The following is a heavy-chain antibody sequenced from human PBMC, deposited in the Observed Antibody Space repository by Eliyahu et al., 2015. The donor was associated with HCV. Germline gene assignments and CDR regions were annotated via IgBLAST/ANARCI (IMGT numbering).Heavy chain of an antibody. CDR2: ISYDENNE. D-gene: IGHD1-26*01. V-gene: IGHV3-30*04. J-gene: IGHJ4*02. Sequence: QVQLVESGGGVVQPGGSLXLSCAAFGFTFSNHAMHWVRQAPGGGLEWVAVISYDENNEYYLDSVKGRFTISRDNPKNTVYLQMNSLRAEDAAIYYCARGYTGSCIDKWGQGTQVTVSS. CDR3: ARGYTGSCIDK. CDR1: GFTFSNHA.